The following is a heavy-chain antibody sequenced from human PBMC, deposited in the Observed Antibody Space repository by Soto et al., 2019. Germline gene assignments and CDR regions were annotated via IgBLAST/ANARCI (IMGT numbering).Heavy chain of an antibody. D-gene: IGHD3-10*01. J-gene: IGHJ4*02. CDR1: GGSISSYY. CDR3: ASGRITLARGAYGRFDY. CDR2: IYYSGST. Sequence: NPSETLSLTCTVSGGSISSYYWSWIRQPPGKGLEWIGYIYYSGSTNYNPSIKSRVTISVDTSKNQFSLKLSSVTAADTAVYYCASGRITLARGAYGRFDYCGQGTLVTVSS. V-gene: IGHV4-59*01.